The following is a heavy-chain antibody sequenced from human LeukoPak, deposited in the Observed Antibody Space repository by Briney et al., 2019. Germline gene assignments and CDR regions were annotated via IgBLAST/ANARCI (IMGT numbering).Heavy chain of an antibody. CDR3: ARASFWESPINWFDP. Sequence: ASVKVSCKTSGYTFIGYYMHWVRQAPGQGLEWMGGINPKYGGANYAPSFQGRLTMTRDRSISTVYMELTRLTSDDTAVFYCARASFWESPINWFDPWGQGTLVTVSS. J-gene: IGHJ5*02. CDR1: GYTFIGYY. D-gene: IGHD3-16*01. CDR2: INPKYGGA. V-gene: IGHV1-2*07.